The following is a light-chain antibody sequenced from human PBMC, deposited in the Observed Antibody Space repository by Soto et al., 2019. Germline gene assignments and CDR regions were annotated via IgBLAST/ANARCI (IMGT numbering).Light chain of an antibody. CDR1: SSNIGAGYD. CDR2: GNS. V-gene: IGLV1-40*01. CDR3: QSYDSSLSAL. J-gene: IGLJ3*02. Sequence: QSVLTQPPSVSGAPGQRVTISCTGSSSNIGAGYDVHWYQQLPGTAPKLLIYGNSNRPSGVPDRFSGSKSGTSASLDITGLQAEEEADYYCQSYDSSLSALFGGGTQLPVL.